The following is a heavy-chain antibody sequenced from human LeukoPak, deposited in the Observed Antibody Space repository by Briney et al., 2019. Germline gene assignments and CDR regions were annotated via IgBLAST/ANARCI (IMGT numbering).Heavy chain of an antibody. V-gene: IGHV3-30*02. CDR1: RFTFNNYG. Sequence: PGGSLRLSCAASRFTFNNYGMHWVRQAPGKGLEWVAFIRYDGSDKYYADSVKGRFTISRDNSKNTLYLQMNSLRAEDTAVYYCAKDRLPDDAFDIWGQGTMVTVSS. D-gene: IGHD6-6*01. CDR2: IRYDGSDK. CDR3: AKDRLPDDAFDI. J-gene: IGHJ3*02.